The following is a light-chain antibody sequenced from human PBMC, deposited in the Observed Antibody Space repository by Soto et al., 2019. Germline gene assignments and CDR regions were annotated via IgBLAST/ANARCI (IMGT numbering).Light chain of an antibody. CDR1: SVGNY. Sequence: QSVLTLPASVSGSPGQSITISCTGTSVGNYVSWYQQHPGKAPKLIIFEVTNRPSGVSDRFSGSQSDNTASLTISGLQAEDEADYYCRSFTSTTTWVFGGGTKVTVL. CDR2: EVT. V-gene: IGLV2-14*01. CDR3: RSFTSTTTWV. J-gene: IGLJ3*02.